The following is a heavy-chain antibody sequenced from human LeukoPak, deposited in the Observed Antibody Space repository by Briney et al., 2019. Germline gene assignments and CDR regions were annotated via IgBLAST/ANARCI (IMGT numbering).Heavy chain of an antibody. J-gene: IGHJ3*02. CDR2: IYYSGST. Sequence: SQTLPLTRTVSRGSLSSGGYYWRWFRQHPRTGLEWIGYIYYSGSTYYNPSLKSRVTISVDTSKNQFSLKLSSVTAADTAVYYCARDRPYYYDSSGYHDAFDIWGQGTMVTVSS. D-gene: IGHD3-22*01. CDR3: ARDRPYYYDSSGYHDAFDI. V-gene: IGHV4-31*03. CDR1: RGSLSSGGYY.